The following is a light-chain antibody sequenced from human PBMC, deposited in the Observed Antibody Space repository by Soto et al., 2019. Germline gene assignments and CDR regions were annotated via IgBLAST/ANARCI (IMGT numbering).Light chain of an antibody. J-gene: IGLJ3*02. CDR3: LLYYGGAQLV. Sequence: VVTQEPSLTVSPGGTVTLTCASSTGAVTSGNYPSWFQQKPGQTPRTLIYTTNSRHSWTPARFSGSLLGDKAALTLSGVQPEDDADYYCLLYYGGAQLVFGGGTQLTVL. CDR1: TGAVTSGNY. V-gene: IGLV7-43*01. CDR2: TTN.